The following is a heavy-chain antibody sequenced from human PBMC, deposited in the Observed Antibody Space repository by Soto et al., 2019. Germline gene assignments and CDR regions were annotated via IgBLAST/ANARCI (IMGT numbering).Heavy chain of an antibody. J-gene: IGHJ4*02. CDR1: GGSISSYY. Sequence: PSETLSLTCTVSGGSISSYYWSWIRQPPGKGLEWIGYIYYSGSTNYNPSLKSRVTISVDTSKNQFSLKLSSVTAADTAVYYCARQNRFLEWFEPGSFDYWGQGTLVTVSS. CDR3: ARQNRFLEWFEPGSFDY. D-gene: IGHD3-3*01. V-gene: IGHV4-59*08. CDR2: IYYSGST.